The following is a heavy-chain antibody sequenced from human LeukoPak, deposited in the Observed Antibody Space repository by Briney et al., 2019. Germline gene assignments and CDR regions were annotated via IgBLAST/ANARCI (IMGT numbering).Heavy chain of an antibody. D-gene: IGHD3-10*01. CDR3: ARVLAMVRGAPFDY. J-gene: IGHJ4*02. CDR2: INTDTGNP. V-gene: IGHV7-4-1*02. Sequence: ASVKVSCKASGYTFTSYGMNWVRQAPGQGLEWMGWINTDTGNPTYAQGFTGRFVFSLDTSVSTAYLQISSLKAEDTAVYYCARVLAMVRGAPFDYWGQGTLVTVSS. CDR1: GYTFTSYG.